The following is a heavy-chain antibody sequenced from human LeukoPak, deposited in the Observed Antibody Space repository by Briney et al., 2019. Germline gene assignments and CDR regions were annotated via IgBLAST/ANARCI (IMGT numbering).Heavy chain of an antibody. D-gene: IGHD5-24*01. CDR2: INHSGST. Sequence: SETLSLTCAVYSGSFTGYYWSWIRQPPGKGLEWIGEINHSGSTNYNPSLKSRLTMSVDTSKNQFSLRLSSVTAADTAVYYCARVGDGHNRPPDYWGQGTLVTVSS. CDR1: SGSFTGYY. J-gene: IGHJ4*02. CDR3: ARVGDGHNRPPDY. V-gene: IGHV4-34*01.